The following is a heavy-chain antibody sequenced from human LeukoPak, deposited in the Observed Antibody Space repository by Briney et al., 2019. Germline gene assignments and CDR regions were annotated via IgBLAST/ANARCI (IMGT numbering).Heavy chain of an antibody. CDR1: GGSISSGGYY. CDR3: ARHGSEASIVVVPLYYYGMDV. CDR2: IYYSGST. V-gene: IGHV4-39*01. J-gene: IGHJ6*02. D-gene: IGHD2-2*01. Sequence: SETLSLTCTVSGGSISSGGYYWSWIRQPPGKGLEWIGSIYYSGSTYYNPSLKSRVTISVDTSKNQFSLKLSSVTAADTAVYYCARHGSEASIVVVPLYYYGMDVWGQGTTVTVSS.